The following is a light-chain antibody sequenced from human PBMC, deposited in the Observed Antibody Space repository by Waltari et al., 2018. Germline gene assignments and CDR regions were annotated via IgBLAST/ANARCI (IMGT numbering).Light chain of an antibody. CDR1: SSDVGSSNL. CDR2: EGS. CDR3: CSYAGSSTFHVV. Sequence: QSALPQPASVSGSPGQSITISCTGTSSDVGSSNLVSLYQQHPGKAPKLMIYEGSKRPSGVSNRFSGSKSGNTASLTISGLQAEDEADYYCCSYAGSSTFHVVFGGGTKLTVL. V-gene: IGLV2-23*03. J-gene: IGLJ2*01.